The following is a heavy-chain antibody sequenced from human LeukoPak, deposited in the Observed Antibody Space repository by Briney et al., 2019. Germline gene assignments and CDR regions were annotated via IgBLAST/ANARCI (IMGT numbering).Heavy chain of an antibody. Sequence: SETLSLTCTVSGGSISSYYWSWIRQPPGKGLEWIGYVYYSGSTNYNPSLKSRVTISVDTSKNQFSLKLSSVTAADTAVYYCARGSGYSSSWYKDYWGQGTLVTVSS. D-gene: IGHD6-13*01. J-gene: IGHJ4*02. CDR3: ARGSGYSSSWYKDY. CDR1: GGSISSYY. CDR2: VYYSGST. V-gene: IGHV4-59*01.